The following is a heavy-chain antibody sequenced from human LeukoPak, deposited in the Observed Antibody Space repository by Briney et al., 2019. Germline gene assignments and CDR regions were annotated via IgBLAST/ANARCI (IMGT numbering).Heavy chain of an antibody. V-gene: IGHV3-23*01. CDR1: GFTFSSSA. J-gene: IGHJ4*02. D-gene: IGHD2-15*01. CDR2: ISNNGGYT. Sequence: AGGSLRLSCAASGFTFSSSAMSWVRQAPGKGLEWVLAISNNGGYTYYADSVQGRFTISRDNSKSTLCLQMNSLRAEDTAVYYCAKQLGYCSDGSCYFPYWGQGTLVTVS. CDR3: AKQLGYCSDGSCYFPY.